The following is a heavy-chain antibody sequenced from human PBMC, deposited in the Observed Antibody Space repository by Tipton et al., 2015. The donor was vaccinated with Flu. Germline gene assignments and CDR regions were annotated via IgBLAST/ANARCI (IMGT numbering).Heavy chain of an antibody. J-gene: IGHJ4*01. Sequence: QLVQSGAEVRKSGASVKLSCKASGYTFSNYNMHWVRQAPGQGLEWMGMIYPSGGGTRYAQKFQGRVTVTRDKSTSTVYMELSSLTSDDTAVYYCARDLGAGTYTFGDWGQGTLVTVSS. CDR3: ARDLGAGTYTFGD. V-gene: IGHV1-46*01. D-gene: IGHD3-10*01. CDR1: GYTFSNYN. CDR2: IYPSGGGT.